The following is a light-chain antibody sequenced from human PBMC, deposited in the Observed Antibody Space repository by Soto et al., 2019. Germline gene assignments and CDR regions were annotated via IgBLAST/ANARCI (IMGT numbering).Light chain of an antibody. CDR1: QSFSSSN. CDR3: QRYGGSTPVT. V-gene: IGKV3-20*01. Sequence: EVVLTQSPGTLSLSPGERATLSCRASQSFSSSNLAWYQHKPGQPPKLIVYSASRRATGIPDRFSGSGSGTDFTLTISRLEPEDFALYYCQRYGGSTPVTFGGGTKVDIK. J-gene: IGKJ4*01. CDR2: SAS.